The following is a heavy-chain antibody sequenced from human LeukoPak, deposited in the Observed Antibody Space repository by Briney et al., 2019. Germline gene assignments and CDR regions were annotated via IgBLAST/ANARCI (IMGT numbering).Heavy chain of an antibody. CDR1: GYTFTGYY. J-gene: IGHJ6*03. Sequence: ASVKVSCKASGYTFTGYYMHWVRQAPGQGLEWMGWINPNSGGTNYAQKFQGRVTMTSDTSISTAYMELSRLRSDDTAVYYCARGAGATLYYYYYYMDVWGKGTTVTVSS. V-gene: IGHV1-2*02. CDR3: ARGAGATLYYYYYYMDV. D-gene: IGHD1-26*01. CDR2: INPNSGGT.